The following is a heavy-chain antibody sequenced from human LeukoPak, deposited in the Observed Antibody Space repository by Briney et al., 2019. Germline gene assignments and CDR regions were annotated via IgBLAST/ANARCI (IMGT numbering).Heavy chain of an antibody. D-gene: IGHD5-18*01. CDR1: GFAFSSYS. CDR3: ARDTYSYGYNY. CDR2: ISSSSSTI. V-gene: IGHV3-48*01. Sequence: GRSLRLSCAASGFAFSSYSMNWVRQAPGKGLEWVSYISSSSSTIYYADSVKGRFTISRDNAKNSLYLQMNSLRAEDTAVYYCARDTYSYGYNYWGQGTLVTVS. J-gene: IGHJ4*02.